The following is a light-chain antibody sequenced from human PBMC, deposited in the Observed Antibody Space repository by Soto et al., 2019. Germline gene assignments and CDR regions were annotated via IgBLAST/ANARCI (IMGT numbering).Light chain of an antibody. CDR1: QSVSSTS. Sequence: EVLLTQSPGTLSLSAGEGGALSCRASQSVSSTSLAWYQQKPGQAPRLLIYGASSRAAGIPDRFSGSGSGAEFTLTITRLEPEDAAVYYCQHYGSSWWTFGQGTKVEIK. CDR2: GAS. CDR3: QHYGSSWWT. V-gene: IGKV3-20*01. J-gene: IGKJ1*01.